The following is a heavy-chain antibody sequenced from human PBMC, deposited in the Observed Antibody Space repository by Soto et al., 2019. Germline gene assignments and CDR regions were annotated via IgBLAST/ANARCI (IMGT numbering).Heavy chain of an antibody. Sequence: PGGSLRLSCAASGFTFSNYAMTWVRLAPGRGLEWVSSISATGGVTLYADSVKGRFTFSRDNSKNTLFLQMNSLRAEDTAVYYCAKGGGDSLRYGMAVWGQGTTVTVSS. V-gene: IGHV3-23*01. CDR1: GFTFSNYA. CDR3: AKGGGDSLRYGMAV. D-gene: IGHD2-21*02. J-gene: IGHJ6*02. CDR2: ISATGGVT.